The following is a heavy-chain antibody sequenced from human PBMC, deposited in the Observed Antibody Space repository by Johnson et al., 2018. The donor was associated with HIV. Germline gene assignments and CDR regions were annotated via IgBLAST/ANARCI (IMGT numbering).Heavy chain of an antibody. Sequence: LVESGGGLVQPGRSLRLSCAASGFTFDDYAMHWVRQAPGKGLEWVSGISWNSGSIGYADSVKGRFTISRDNAKNSLYLQMNSLRAEDTALYYCAKEPGLTGDPPTAFDIWGQGTIVTVSS. V-gene: IGHV3-9*01. CDR2: ISWNSGSI. CDR1: GFTFDDYA. J-gene: IGHJ3*02. D-gene: IGHD7-27*01. CDR3: AKEPGLTGDPPTAFDI.